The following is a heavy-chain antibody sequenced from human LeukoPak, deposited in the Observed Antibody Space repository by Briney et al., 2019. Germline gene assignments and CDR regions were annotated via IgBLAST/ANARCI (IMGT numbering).Heavy chain of an antibody. CDR2: IKSETDGGTI. CDR1: GFIFTNAW. J-gene: IGHJ4*02. Sequence: GGSLRLSCAASGFIFTNAWMGWVRQAPGKGLEWVGRIKSETDGGTIDYGAPVKGRFTISRDDSRNRLYLQMNGLRTEDTAVYYCTTEYCGGGTCYFRGTRYDYWGQGALVTVSS. D-gene: IGHD2-15*01. CDR3: TTEYCGGGTCYFRGTRYDY. V-gene: IGHV3-15*01.